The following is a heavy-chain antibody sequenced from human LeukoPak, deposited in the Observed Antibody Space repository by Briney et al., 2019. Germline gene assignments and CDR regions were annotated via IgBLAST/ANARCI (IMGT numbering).Heavy chain of an antibody. D-gene: IGHD1-26*01. Sequence: SETLSLTCSVSGGSISSGGYYWSWIRQHPGKGLEWIGYIYYSGSTNYNPSLKSRVTISVDTSKNQFSLKLSSVTAADTAVYYCARSKVGSHNWFDPWGQGTLVTVSS. CDR2: IYYSGST. J-gene: IGHJ5*02. CDR1: GGSISSGGYY. CDR3: ARSKVGSHNWFDP. V-gene: IGHV4-31*03.